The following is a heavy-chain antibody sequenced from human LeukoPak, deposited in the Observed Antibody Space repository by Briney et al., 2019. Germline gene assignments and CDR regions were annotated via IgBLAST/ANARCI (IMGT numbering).Heavy chain of an antibody. Sequence: GASVKVSCKASGYTFTGYYMHWVRQAPGQGLEWMGWINPNSGGTNYAQKFQGWVTMTRDTSISTAYMELSRLRSDDTAVYYCARGGLGLGSDLGAFDIWGQGTMVTVSS. CDR3: ARGGLGLGSDLGAFDI. CDR1: GYTFTGYY. CDR2: INPNSGGT. D-gene: IGHD3-16*01. J-gene: IGHJ3*02. V-gene: IGHV1-2*04.